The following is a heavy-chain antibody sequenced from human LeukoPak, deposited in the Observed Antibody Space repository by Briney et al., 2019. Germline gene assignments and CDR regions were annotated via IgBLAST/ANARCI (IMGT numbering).Heavy chain of an antibody. D-gene: IGHD3-22*01. CDR3: AKENYYDSSGSFDY. CDR2: ISYDGSNK. J-gene: IGHJ4*02. Sequence: GGSLRLSCAASGFTFSSYGMHWVRQAPGKGLEWVAVISYDGSNKYYADSVKGRFTIYRDNSKNTLYLQMNSLRAEDTAVYYCAKENYYDSSGSFDYWGQGTLVTVSS. CDR1: GFTFSSYG. V-gene: IGHV3-30*18.